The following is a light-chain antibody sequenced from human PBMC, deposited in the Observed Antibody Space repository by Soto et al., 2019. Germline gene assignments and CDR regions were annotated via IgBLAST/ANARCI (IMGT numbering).Light chain of an antibody. Sequence: QSLLTQPRSVSGSPGQSVTISCTGTSNDVGGYNFVSWYQHHPGKAPTLMIYDVAKRPSGVPDRFSGSKSGNTASLAISGLQADDEADYYCCSYAGGNTYVFGTGTKVTVL. CDR2: DVA. V-gene: IGLV2-11*01. CDR1: SNDVGGYNF. J-gene: IGLJ1*01. CDR3: CSYAGGNTYV.